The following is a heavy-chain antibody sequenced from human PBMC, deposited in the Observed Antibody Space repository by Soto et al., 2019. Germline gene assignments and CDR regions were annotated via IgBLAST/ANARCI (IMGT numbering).Heavy chain of an antibody. CDR3: ARFLRYFDTSTYYYYGMDV. CDR1: GYSFTSYW. J-gene: IGHJ6*02. Sequence: GESLKISCKGSGYSFTSYWISWVRQMPGKGLEWMGRIDPSDSHTNYSPSFQGHVTISADKSISTAYLQWSSLKASDTAMYYCARFLRYFDTSTYYYYGMDVWGQGTTVTVSS. D-gene: IGHD3-9*01. CDR2: IDPSDSHT. V-gene: IGHV5-10-1*01.